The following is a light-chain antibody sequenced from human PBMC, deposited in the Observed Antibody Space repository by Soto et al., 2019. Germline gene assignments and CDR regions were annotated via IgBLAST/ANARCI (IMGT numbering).Light chain of an antibody. CDR3: QQRGNWPPT. J-gene: IGKJ1*01. CDR1: HSVSSH. Sequence: EIVLTQSPATLSLSPGERATLSCRASHSVSSHLAWYQLKPGQAPRLLLYNASTRATGIPARFSGSGSGTDFTLTISSLEPEDFEVYFCQQRGNWPPTFGQGTKVEIK. V-gene: IGKV3-11*01. CDR2: NAS.